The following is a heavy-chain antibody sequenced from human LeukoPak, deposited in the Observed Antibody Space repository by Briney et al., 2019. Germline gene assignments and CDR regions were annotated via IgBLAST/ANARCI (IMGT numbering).Heavy chain of an antibody. CDR2: INHSGST. CDR3: ARLLAYCGGDCYQLYYFDY. Sequence: PSETLSLTCTVSGGSISSSSYYWSWIRQPPGKGLEWIGEINHSGSTNYNPSLKSRVTISVDTSKNQFSLKLSSVTAADTAVYYCARLLAYCGGDCYQLYYFDYWGQGTLVTVSS. J-gene: IGHJ4*02. V-gene: IGHV4-39*07. CDR1: GGSISSSSYY. D-gene: IGHD2-21*02.